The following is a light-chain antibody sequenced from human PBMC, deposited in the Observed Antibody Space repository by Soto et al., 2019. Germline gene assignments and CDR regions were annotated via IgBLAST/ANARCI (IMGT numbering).Light chain of an antibody. CDR1: QSITRN. J-gene: IGKJ1*01. Sequence: IVTTQSPAGQTVSPVQRATLSCRPSQSITRNLAWYQQSPGQAPRLLIYGASSRATGIPARYSGSGSGTEFTLTINSLQPEDFAVYYCQQYNNWPSWTFGQGTKVDIK. V-gene: IGKV3-15*01. CDR2: GAS. CDR3: QQYNNWPSWT.